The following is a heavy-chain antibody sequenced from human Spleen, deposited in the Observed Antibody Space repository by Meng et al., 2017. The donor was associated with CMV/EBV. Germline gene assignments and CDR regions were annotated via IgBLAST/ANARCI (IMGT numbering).Heavy chain of an antibody. J-gene: IGHJ6*02. Sequence: SETLSLTCAVYGGSFSGYYWSWIRQPPGKGLEWIGEINHSGSTNYNPSLKSRVTISVDTSKNQFSLKLSSVTAADTAVYYCARGYYYGMDVWGQGTTVTVS. V-gene: IGHV4-34*01. CDR2: INHSGST. CDR3: ARGYYYGMDV. CDR1: GGSFSGYY.